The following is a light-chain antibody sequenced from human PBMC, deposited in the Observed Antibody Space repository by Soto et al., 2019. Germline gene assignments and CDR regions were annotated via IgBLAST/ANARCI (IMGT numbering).Light chain of an antibody. Sequence: IKATQTPSSLSASVADRVTITCEASQSITNYLNWYQHKPGQAPNLLIYAASTLQAGVPSRFRGSGSGTDFTLTISSLQPEDFATYFCQQTTIRPPTFGGRAMVDIK. V-gene: IGKV1-39*01. CDR1: QSITNY. CDR2: AAS. J-gene: IGKJ4*01. CDR3: QQTTIRPPT.